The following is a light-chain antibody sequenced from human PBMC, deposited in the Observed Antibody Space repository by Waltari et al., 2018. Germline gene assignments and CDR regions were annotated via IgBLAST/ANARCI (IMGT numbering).Light chain of an antibody. CDR1: QNNNPNI. CDR3: QQYSRPSYT. CDR2: GAS. Sequence: CRASQNNNPNILAGYQQKPGQAPRLLIYGASSRATDIPDRFSVSGSGTDFTLTISRLEPEDIAVYYCQQYSRPSYTFGQGTKLEIK. J-gene: IGKJ2*01. V-gene: IGKV3-20*01.